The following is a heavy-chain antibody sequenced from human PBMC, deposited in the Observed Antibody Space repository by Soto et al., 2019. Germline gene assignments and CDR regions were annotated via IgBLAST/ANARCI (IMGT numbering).Heavy chain of an antibody. J-gene: IGHJ6*02. CDR1: GFTFSSYG. CDR2: ILYDGSNK. D-gene: IGHD3-22*01. V-gene: IGHV3-30*03. CDR3: APRIVGRNYYYDMDV. Sequence: QVQLVESGGGVVQPGRSLRLSCAASGFTFSSYGMHWVRQAPGKGLEWVAVILYDGSNKYYADSVKGRFTISRDNSKNTRYLQMNILRAEDTAVYYCAPRIVGRNYYYDMDVWGQGTTVTVSS.